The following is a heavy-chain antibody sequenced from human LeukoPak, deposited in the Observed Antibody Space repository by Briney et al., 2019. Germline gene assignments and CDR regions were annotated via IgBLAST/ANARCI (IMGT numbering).Heavy chain of an antibody. CDR1: GFTFNSFL. D-gene: IGHD2-2*01. J-gene: IGHJ4*02. CDR3: AIGEDEYQLLLFGRGFDY. CDR2: ISSDGFTQ. V-gene: IGHV3-30*01. Sequence: GGSLRLSCAASGFTFNSFLMHWVRQAPGMGLEWVASISSDGFTQNYADSLKGRFTISRDPSKNAVSLQLNSLRAEDTAVYFCAIGEDEYQLLLFGRGFDYWGPGTLVSVSS.